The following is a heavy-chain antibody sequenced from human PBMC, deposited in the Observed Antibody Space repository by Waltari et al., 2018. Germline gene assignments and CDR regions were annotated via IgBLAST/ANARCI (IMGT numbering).Heavy chain of an antibody. CDR3: ANHRPGGYGMAV. D-gene: IGHD2-15*01. V-gene: IGHV3-74*01. Sequence: EGQLVESGGGLVQPGGSRRLSCADAGFTFSDFYMHWVRQAPGKGLVWVSRIKADGSGATYADSVRGRFTISRDNTKSTLYLQMNSLRVDDTAVYYCANHRPGGYGMAVWGQGTTVTVSS. J-gene: IGHJ6*02. CDR2: IKADGSGA. CDR1: GFTFSDFY.